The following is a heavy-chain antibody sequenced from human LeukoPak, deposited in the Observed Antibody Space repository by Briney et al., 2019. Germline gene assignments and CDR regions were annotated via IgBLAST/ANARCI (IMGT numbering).Heavy chain of an antibody. V-gene: IGHV3-33*01. CDR1: GFTFSSDG. J-gene: IGHJ4*02. CDR2: IWYDGSNK. CDR3: ARDPGHSGWYGDY. D-gene: IGHD6-19*01. Sequence: GGSLRLSCAASGFTFSSDGMHWGRQAPGEGLEWVSIIWYDGSNKYYADSVKGRFTISKDKSKNTLYLHMNSLRAEDTAVYYCARDPGHSGWYGDYWGQGTLVTVSS.